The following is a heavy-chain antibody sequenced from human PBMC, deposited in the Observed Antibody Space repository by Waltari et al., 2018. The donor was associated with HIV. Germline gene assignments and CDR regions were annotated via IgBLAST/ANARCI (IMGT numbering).Heavy chain of an antibody. CDR3: ARVSREVGPGGAAAGSWFDP. CDR2: IYHSGST. CDR1: GGSISSSNW. D-gene: IGHD6-13*01. V-gene: IGHV4-4*02. J-gene: IGHJ5*02. Sequence: QVQLQESGPGLVKPSGTLSLTCAVSGGSISSSNWWSWVRQPPGKGLEWIGEIYHSGSTNSHPSLKSRVTISVDKSKNQFSLKLSSVTAADTAVYYCARVSREVGPGGAAAGSWFDPWGQGTLVTVSS.